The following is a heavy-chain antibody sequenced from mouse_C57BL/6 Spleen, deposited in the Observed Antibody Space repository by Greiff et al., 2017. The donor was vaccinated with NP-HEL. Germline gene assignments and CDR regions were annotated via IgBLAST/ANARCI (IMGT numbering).Heavy chain of an antibody. CDR1: GFTFSNYW. V-gene: IGHV6-3*01. D-gene: IGHD2-3*01. J-gene: IGHJ4*01. CDR2: IRLKSDNYAT. CDR3: TGLGWLPYYYAMDY. Sequence: EVKLEESGGGLVQPGGSMKLSCVASGFTFSNYWMNWVRQSPEKGLEWVAQIRLKSDNYATHYAESVKGRFTISRDNSKSSVYLQMNNLRAEDTGIYCCTGLGWLPYYYAMDYWGQGTSVTVSS.